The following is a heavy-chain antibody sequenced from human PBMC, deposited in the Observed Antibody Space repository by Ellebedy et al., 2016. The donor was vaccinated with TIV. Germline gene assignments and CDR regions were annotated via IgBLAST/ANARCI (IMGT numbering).Heavy chain of an antibody. J-gene: IGHJ3*01. CDR2: LNSNGRT. CDR3: ARDHAIKVAAPGYDAFDV. D-gene: IGHD2-8*01. CDR1: GFSVRNNR. Sequence: PGGSLRLSCAVSGFSVRNNRMNWVRQAPGQGMEWVSLLNSNGRTYYAESVSGRFTISRDNSRNFVCLQMNSLRPEDTATYYCARDHAIKVAAPGYDAFDVWGQGTKVSVSA. V-gene: IGHV3-53*01.